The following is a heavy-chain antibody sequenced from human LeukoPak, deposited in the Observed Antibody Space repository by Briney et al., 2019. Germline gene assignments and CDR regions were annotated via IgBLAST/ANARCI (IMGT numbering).Heavy chain of an antibody. D-gene: IGHD5-18*01. CDR2: ISDYNGNT. CDR3: ARVWGSMVTGALYNSYGMDV. J-gene: IGHJ6*02. CDR1: GYTFTSYG. Sequence: ASVKVSCKASGYTFTSYGINWVRQAPGQGREWMGWISDYNGNTNYAQNLQGRVTITTDTSTSTAYMELRSLRSDDTAVYYCARVWGSMVTGALYNSYGMDVWGQGTTVTVSS. V-gene: IGHV1-18*01.